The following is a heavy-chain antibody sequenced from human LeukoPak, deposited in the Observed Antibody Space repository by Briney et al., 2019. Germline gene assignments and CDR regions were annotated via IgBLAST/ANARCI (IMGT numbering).Heavy chain of an antibody. J-gene: IGHJ4*02. CDR1: GYIFTTYD. CDR2: MNPNRGNT. Sequence: ASVKVSCKASGYIFTTYDINWVRPATGQGLEWMGWMNPNRGNTGYAQKFQGRVTMTRNTSISTAYMELSSLRSEDTAVYYCARGYYDTNGYYYRLDFWGQGTLVTVSS. D-gene: IGHD3-22*01. CDR3: ARGYYDTNGYYYRLDF. V-gene: IGHV1-8*01.